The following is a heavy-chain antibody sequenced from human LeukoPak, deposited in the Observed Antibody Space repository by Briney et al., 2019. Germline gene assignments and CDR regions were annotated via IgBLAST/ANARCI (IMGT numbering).Heavy chain of an antibody. J-gene: IGHJ3*02. Sequence: GGSLRLSCAASGFAFSSYTMNWVRQAPGKGLGWVAVIAYDGSNEYYAEFVKGRFTISRDNSKNTLYLQMYSLRAEDTAVYFCAKDQGIAVAGTDDAFDIWGQGTRVTVSS. D-gene: IGHD6-19*01. CDR3: AKDQGIAVAGTDDAFDI. CDR1: GFAFSSYT. V-gene: IGHV3-30*18. CDR2: IAYDGSNE.